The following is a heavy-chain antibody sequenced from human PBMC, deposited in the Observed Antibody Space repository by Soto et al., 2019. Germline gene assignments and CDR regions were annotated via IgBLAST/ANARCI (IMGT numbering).Heavy chain of an antibody. J-gene: IGHJ4*02. CDR3: ARAPEDSSGSSYFDS. V-gene: IGHV3-30-3*01. Sequence: QVQLVESGGGLVQPGRSLRLSCAASGFTFSSYAMHWVRQAPGKGLEWVAVISYDGSNKYYADSVKGRFTISRDNSKNTLYLQMNSLRAEDTAVYYCARAPEDSSGSSYFDSWGQGTLVTVSS. CDR2: ISYDGSNK. D-gene: IGHD6-19*01. CDR1: GFTFSSYA.